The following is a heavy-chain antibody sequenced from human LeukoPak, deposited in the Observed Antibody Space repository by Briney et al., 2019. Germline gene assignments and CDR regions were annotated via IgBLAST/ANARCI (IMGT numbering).Heavy chain of an antibody. V-gene: IGHV4-34*01. CDR3: ARGVNWFDP. CDR2: INHSGST. Sequence: PSETLSVTCAVYGGSFSGYYWSWIRQPPGKGLEWIGEINHSGSTNYNPSLKSRVTISVDTSKNQFSLKLSSVTAADTAVYYCARGVNWFDPWGQGTLVTVSS. J-gene: IGHJ5*02. CDR1: GGSFSGYY.